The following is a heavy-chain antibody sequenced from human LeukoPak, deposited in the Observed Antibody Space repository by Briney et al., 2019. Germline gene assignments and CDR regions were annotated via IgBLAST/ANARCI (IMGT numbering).Heavy chain of an antibody. D-gene: IGHD4-17*01. CDR2: ISSSSSYT. CDR3: ARDRWYGDYSGKYYFDY. Sequence: GGSLRLSCVASGFTFSGYYMSWIRQAPGKGLEWVSYISSSSSYTNYADSVKGRFTISRDNAKNSLYLQMNSLRAEDTAVYYCARDRWYGDYSGKYYFDYWGQGTLVTVSS. J-gene: IGHJ4*02. V-gene: IGHV3-11*06. CDR1: GFTFSGYY.